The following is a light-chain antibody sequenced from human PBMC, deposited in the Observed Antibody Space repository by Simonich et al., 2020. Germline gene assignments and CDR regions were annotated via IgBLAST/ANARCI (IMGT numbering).Light chain of an antibody. CDR2: WAS. CDR1: QSVLYSSNNKTY. V-gene: IGKV4-1*01. CDR3: QQYYSTPLT. Sequence: DIVMTQSPDSLAVSLCERATINCKSSQSVLYSSNNKTYLAWYTQKPGQPPKLLIYWASTRESGVPDRFSGSGSGTDFTLTISSLQAEDVAVYYCQQYYSTPLTFGGGTKVEIK. J-gene: IGKJ4*01.